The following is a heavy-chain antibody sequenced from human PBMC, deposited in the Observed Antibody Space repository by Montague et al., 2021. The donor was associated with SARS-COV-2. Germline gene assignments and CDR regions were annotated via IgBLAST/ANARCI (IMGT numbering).Heavy chain of an antibody. CDR2: ISDDGTNK. CDR3: ARDGHRRLSIEGRFDP. Sequence: SLRLSCAASGFTFRSYAKHWVRQTPGKGLEWVASISDDGTNKFYVDSVKGRFTISRDNSKNSLYLQMNSLRADDTAVYYCARDGHRRLSIEGRFDPWGQGTLVTVSS. J-gene: IGHJ5*02. D-gene: IGHD6-6*01. CDR1: GFTFRSYA. V-gene: IGHV3-30*04.